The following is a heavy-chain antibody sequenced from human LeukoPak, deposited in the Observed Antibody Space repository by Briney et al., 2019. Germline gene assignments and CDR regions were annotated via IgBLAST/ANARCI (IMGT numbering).Heavy chain of an antibody. CDR3: ARDRRGYACENWFDP. CDR2: IYTSGST. D-gene: IGHD2-15*01. CDR1: GGSISSYY. J-gene: IGHJ5*02. Sequence: PSETLSLTCTVSGGSISSYYWSWIRQPAGKGLEWIGRIYTSGSTNYNPSLKSRVTMSVDTSKNQFSLKLSSVTAADTAVYYCARDRRGYACENWFDPWGQGTLVTVSS. V-gene: IGHV4-4*07.